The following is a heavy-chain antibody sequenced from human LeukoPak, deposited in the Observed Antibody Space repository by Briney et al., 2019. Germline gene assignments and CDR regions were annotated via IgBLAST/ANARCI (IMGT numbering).Heavy chain of an antibody. CDR2: IYPDGST. V-gene: IGHV3-66*01. Sequence: GGSLRLSCAASGFTVSSNFMTRVRQPPGKGLEWVSIIYPDGSTYFADSVKGRFTISRDNSDNTVFLQMDSLRAEDTAVYYCARDHMSVAAFFHYWGQGTLVTVSS. J-gene: IGHJ4*02. CDR1: GFTVSSNF. D-gene: IGHD6-19*01. CDR3: ARDHMSVAAFFHY.